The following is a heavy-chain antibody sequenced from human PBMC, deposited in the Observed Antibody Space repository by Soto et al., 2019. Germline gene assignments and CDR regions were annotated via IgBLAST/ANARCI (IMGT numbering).Heavy chain of an antibody. CDR1: GYTFTGFF. CDR3: AGRGVDYYYYAMDV. D-gene: IGHD2-15*01. J-gene: IGHJ6*02. V-gene: IGHV1-2*02. Sequence: EASVKVSCKASGYTFTGFFMHWVRQAPGQGLEWMGWINPNTGGTNFAQKFQGRVTMTRDASISTVYMELSNLRSDDTAVYYCAGRGVDYYYYAMDVCRQRPSVPASS. CDR2: INPNTGGT.